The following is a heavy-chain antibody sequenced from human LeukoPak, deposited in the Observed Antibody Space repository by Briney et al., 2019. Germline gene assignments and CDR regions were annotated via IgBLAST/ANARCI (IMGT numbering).Heavy chain of an antibody. D-gene: IGHD5-18*01. CDR1: GFTLSDYY. Sequence: GGSLRLSCAASGFTLSDYYMSWIRQAPGKGLEWVSYISSSGSATYYADSVKGRFTISRDNPKNSLYLQMNSLRADDTAVYYCARESRYSHDYWGQGTLVTVS. CDR3: ARESRYSHDY. V-gene: IGHV3-11*04. J-gene: IGHJ4*02. CDR2: ISSSGSAT.